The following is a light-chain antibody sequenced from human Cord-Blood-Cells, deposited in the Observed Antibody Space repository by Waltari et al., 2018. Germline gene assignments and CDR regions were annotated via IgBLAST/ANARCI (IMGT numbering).Light chain of an antibody. CDR3: QQYDNLPIT. V-gene: IGKV1-33*01. CDR2: DAS. CDR1: QDISNY. J-gene: IGKJ5*01. Sequence: IQMTQIPSSLSASVGDSVTITCQASQDISNYLNWYQQKPGKAPKLLIYDASNLETGVPSRFSGSGSGTDFTFTISSLQPEDIATYYCQQYDNLPITFGQGTRLEIK.